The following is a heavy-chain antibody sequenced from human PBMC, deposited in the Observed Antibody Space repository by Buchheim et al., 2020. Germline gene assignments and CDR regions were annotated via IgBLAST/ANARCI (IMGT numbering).Heavy chain of an antibody. J-gene: IGHJ4*02. CDR2: IYYSGST. D-gene: IGHD3-22*01. CDR3: ARGTMIVVVIFDY. CDR1: GGSVSSGSYY. V-gene: IGHV4-61*01. Sequence: QVQLQESGPGLVKPSETLSLTCTVSGGSVSSGSYYWSWIRQPPGKGLEWIGYIYYSGSTNYHPSLKSRVTISVDTSKNQFSLKLSSVTAADTAVYYCARGTMIVVVIFDYWGQGTL.